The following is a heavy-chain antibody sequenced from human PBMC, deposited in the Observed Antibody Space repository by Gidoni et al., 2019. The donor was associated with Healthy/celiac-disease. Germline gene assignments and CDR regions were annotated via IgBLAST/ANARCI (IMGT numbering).Heavy chain of an antibody. Sequence: QVQLVQSGAVVKKPGSSVKVPCKASGGTFSSYAISWVRQAPGQGLEWMGGIIPIFGTANYAQKFQGRVTITADEFTSTAYMELSSLRSEDTAVYYCARVEKGYYYGSGSYFDYWGQGTLVTVSS. CDR3: ARVEKGYYYGSGSYFDY. V-gene: IGHV1-69*01. CDR2: IIPIFGTA. J-gene: IGHJ4*02. D-gene: IGHD3-10*01. CDR1: GGTFSSYA.